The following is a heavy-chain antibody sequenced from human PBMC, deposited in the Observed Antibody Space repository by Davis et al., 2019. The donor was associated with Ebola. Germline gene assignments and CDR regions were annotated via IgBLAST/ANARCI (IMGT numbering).Heavy chain of an antibody. CDR2: IYYSGST. V-gene: IGHV4-59*01. CDR1: GGSISSYY. CDR3: ARDQDGDLEY. J-gene: IGHJ4*02. Sequence: PGGSLRLSCTVSGGSISSYYWSWIRQPPGKGLEWIGYIYYSGSTNYNPSLKSRVTISVDTSKNQFSLKLSSVTAADTAVYYCARDQDGDLEYWGQGTLVTVSS. D-gene: IGHD4-17*01.